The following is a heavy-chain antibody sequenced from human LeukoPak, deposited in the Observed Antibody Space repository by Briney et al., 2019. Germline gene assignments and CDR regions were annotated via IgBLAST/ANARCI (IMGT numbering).Heavy chain of an antibody. V-gene: IGHV1-18*04. J-gene: IGHJ4*02. CDR3: AKGGYDILTGYDSPSDY. CDR2: ISAYNGNT. Sequence: ASVKVSCKASGYTFTSYGISWVRQAPGQGLEWMGWISAYNGNTNYARKLQGRVTMTTDTSTSTAYMELRSLRSDDTAVYYCAKGGYDILTGYDSPSDYWGQGTLVTVSS. D-gene: IGHD3-9*01. CDR1: GYTFTSYG.